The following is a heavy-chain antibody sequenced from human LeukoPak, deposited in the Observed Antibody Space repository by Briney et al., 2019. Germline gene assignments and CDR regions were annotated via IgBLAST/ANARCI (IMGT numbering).Heavy chain of an antibody. D-gene: IGHD6-19*01. J-gene: IGHJ4*02. V-gene: IGHV3-13*01. CDR3: ARGGIQVSGIDEFDY. CDR1: GFTFSSYG. CDR2: IGIRGDT. Sequence: GGSLRLSCAASGFTFSSYGMDWVRQAPGKGLEWVSAIGIRGDTHYSGSVKGRFTISRENAESSLYLQMNSLRAEDTAVYYCARGGIQVSGIDEFDYWGQGTLVTVSS.